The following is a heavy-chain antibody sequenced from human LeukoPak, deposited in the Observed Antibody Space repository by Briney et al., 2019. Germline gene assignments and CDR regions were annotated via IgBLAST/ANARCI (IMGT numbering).Heavy chain of an antibody. Sequence: SETLSLTCTVSGGSISSYYWSWIRQPPGKGLEWIGYIYYSGSTNYNPPLKSRVTISVDTSKNQFSLKLSSVTAADTAVYYCARGVTYYDILTGYYRDEDWFDPWGQGTLVTVSS. J-gene: IGHJ5*02. CDR3: ARGVTYYDILTGYYRDEDWFDP. CDR1: GGSISSYY. CDR2: IYYSGST. V-gene: IGHV4-59*01. D-gene: IGHD3-9*01.